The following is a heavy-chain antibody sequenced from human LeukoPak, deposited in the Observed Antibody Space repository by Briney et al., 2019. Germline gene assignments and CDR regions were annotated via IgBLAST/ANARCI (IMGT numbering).Heavy chain of an antibody. D-gene: IGHD4-11*01. V-gene: IGHV4-39*07. Sequence: PSETLSLTCTVSGGSISSSAYHWGWIRQPPGKGLEWIGEINHSGSTNYNPSLKSRVTMPVDTSKNQFSLNLSSVTAADTAVYYCARGPRWVTTSGFDYWGQGTLVTVSS. J-gene: IGHJ4*02. CDR3: ARGPRWVTTSGFDY. CDR2: INHSGST. CDR1: GGSISSSAYH.